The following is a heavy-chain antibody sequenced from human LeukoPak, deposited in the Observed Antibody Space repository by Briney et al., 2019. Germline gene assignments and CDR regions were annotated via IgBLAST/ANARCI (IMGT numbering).Heavy chain of an antibody. CDR2: SSGSSGNT. CDR1: GFTFSSSV. D-gene: IGHD4-11*01. CDR3: AKSEANSFEY. Sequence: PGGSLRLSCVASGFTFSSSVMAWVRQAPDKGLEWVSTSSGSSGNTYYADSVKGRFTISRDNSKNTLYLQMNSLRAEETAIYYCAKSEANSFEYWGQGTLVTVSS. V-gene: IGHV3-23*01. J-gene: IGHJ4*02.